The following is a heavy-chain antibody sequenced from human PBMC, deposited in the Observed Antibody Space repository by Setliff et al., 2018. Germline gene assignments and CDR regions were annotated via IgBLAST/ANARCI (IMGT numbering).Heavy chain of an antibody. D-gene: IGHD3-22*01. CDR2: ISGSGDKT. CDR1: GFTFSNFA. Sequence: PGGSLRLSCAASGFTFSNFAMTWVRQAPGKGLEWVSGISGSGDKTYYADSVKGRFTISRDNSKNTLYLQMNSLRAEDTAVYYCARDLTTMNQKDYYYYGMDVWGQGTTVTVSS. J-gene: IGHJ6*02. V-gene: IGHV3-23*01. CDR3: ARDLTTMNQKDYYYYGMDV.